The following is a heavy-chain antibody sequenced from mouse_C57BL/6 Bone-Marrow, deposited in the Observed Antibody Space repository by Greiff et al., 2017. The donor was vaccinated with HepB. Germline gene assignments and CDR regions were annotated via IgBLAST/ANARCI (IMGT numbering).Heavy chain of an antibody. V-gene: IGHV1-4*01. CDR3: AREPPRFAY. CDR1: GYTFTSYT. CDR2: INPSSGYT. Sequence: QVQLQQSGAELARPGASVKMSCKASGYTFTSYTMHWVKQRPGQGLEWIGYINPSSGYTKYNQKFKDKATLTADKSSSTAYMQLSSLTSEDSAVYYGAREPPRFAYWGRGTLVTVSA. J-gene: IGHJ3*01.